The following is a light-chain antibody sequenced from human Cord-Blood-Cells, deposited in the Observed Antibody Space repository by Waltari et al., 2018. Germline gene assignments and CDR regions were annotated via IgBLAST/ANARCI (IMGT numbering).Light chain of an antibody. J-gene: IGLJ3*02. V-gene: IGLV5-45*02. CDR2: YKSDSDK. CDR3: MIWHSSAWV. Sequence: QAVLTQPSSLSASHGASASLTCTLRSGINVGTYRIYWYQQKQVSPPQYLLRYKSDSDKQQGSGVPRRLSRSKDASDNAGILLISGLQSEDEADYYCMIWHSSAWVFGGGTKLTVL. CDR1: SGINVGTYR.